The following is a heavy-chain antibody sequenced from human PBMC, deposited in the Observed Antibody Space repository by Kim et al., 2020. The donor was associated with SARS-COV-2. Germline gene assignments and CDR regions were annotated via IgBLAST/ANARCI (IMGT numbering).Heavy chain of an antibody. CDR3: AKDMGIPLQLWTYYYYYSGMDV. D-gene: IGHD5-18*01. J-gene: IGHJ6*02. CDR1: GFTFSSYG. CDR2: ISYDGSNK. Sequence: GGSLRLSCAASGFTFSSYGMHWVRQAPGKGLEWVAIISYDGSNKYYADSVKGRFTISRDNSKNTLYLQMNSLRAEDTAVYYCAKDMGIPLQLWTYYYYYSGMDVWGQGTPVTGSS. V-gene: IGHV3-30*18.